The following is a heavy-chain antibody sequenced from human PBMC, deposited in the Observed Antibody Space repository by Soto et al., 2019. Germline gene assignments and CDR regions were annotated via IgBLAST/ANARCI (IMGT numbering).Heavy chain of an antibody. D-gene: IGHD3-3*01. CDR1: GDSVSGNSAA. Sequence: SQTLSLTCAISGDSVSGNSAAWNWIRQSPSRGLEWLGRTYYGSKWYNDYAVSVKSRITINPDTSKNQFSLQLNSVTPEDTVVYYCARDSITIFGVVIIGYGMDVWGQGTTVTVSS. V-gene: IGHV6-1*01. CDR3: ARDSITIFGVVIIGYGMDV. CDR2: TYYGSKWYN. J-gene: IGHJ6*02.